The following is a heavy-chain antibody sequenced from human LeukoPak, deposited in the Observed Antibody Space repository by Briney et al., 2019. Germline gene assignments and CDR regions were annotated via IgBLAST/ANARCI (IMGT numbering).Heavy chain of an antibody. V-gene: IGHV5-51*01. CDR2: IYPGDSDT. Sequence: GESLKISCKGSGYSFTSYWIGWVRQMPGKGLEWMGIIYPGDSDTRYSPSFQGQVTFSADNSIGTAYLQWSSLKASDTAMYYCVTSRIMATISPFDYWGQGTLVTVSS. CDR1: GYSFTSYW. D-gene: IGHD5-24*01. CDR3: VTSRIMATISPFDY. J-gene: IGHJ4*02.